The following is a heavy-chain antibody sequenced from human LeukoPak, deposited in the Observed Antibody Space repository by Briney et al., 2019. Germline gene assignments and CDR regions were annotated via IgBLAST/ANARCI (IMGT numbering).Heavy chain of an antibody. Sequence: SETLSLTCAVYGGSFSGYYWSWIRQPPGKGLEWIGSIYYSGSTYYNPSLKSRVTISVDTSKNQFSLKLSSVTAADTAVYYCAREWELLLDWGQGTLVTVSS. D-gene: IGHD1-26*01. CDR2: IYYSGST. CDR1: GGSFSGYY. CDR3: AREWELLLD. J-gene: IGHJ4*02. V-gene: IGHV4-34*01.